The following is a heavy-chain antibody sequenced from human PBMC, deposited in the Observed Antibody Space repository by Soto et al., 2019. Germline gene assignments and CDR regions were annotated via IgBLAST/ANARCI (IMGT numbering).Heavy chain of an antibody. D-gene: IGHD3-16*02. J-gene: IGHJ4*02. V-gene: IGHV3-53*04. CDR1: GFTVSSNY. CDR3: ERAQLRLGELSLYFDY. Sequence: GGSLRLSCAASGFTVSSNYMSWVRQAPGKGLEWVSVIYSGGSTYYSDSEKGRFTISRHNSKNTLYLQMNSLRAEDAAVYYCERAQLRLGELSLYFDYWGQGTLVTVSS. CDR2: IYSGGST.